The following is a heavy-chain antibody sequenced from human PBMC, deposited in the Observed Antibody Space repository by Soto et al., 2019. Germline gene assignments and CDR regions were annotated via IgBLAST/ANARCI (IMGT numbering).Heavy chain of an antibody. CDR1: GGTFSSYG. CDR2: IIPFFGTV. CDR3: AREYTRKYDY. D-gene: IGHD1-1*01. V-gene: IGHV1-69*06. Sequence: VQLVQSGAEVKKPGSSVKVSCKASGGTFSSYGISWVRQAPGQGLEWMGGIIPFFGTVDYAQRFQGRVSITADKSTSTAYMELSGLTSQDTAVYYCAREYTRKYDYWGQGTLVTVSS. J-gene: IGHJ4*02.